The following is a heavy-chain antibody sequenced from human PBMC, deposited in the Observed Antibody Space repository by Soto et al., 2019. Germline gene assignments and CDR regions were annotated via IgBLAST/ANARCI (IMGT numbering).Heavy chain of an antibody. V-gene: IGHV4-4*02. J-gene: IGHJ5*02. CDR3: ARDQREGNWFDP. Sequence: SETLSLTCTVSGGSISSTNWWNWVRQPPGKGLEWIGEIDHSGSTNYNPSLKSRVTMSVDKPKNQFSLKLSSVTAADTAVYYCARDQREGNWFDPWGHGTLVTVSS. CDR2: IDHSGST. CDR1: GGSISSTNW.